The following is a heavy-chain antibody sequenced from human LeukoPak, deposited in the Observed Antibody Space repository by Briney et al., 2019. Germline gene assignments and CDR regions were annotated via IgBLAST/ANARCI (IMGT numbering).Heavy chain of an antibody. CDR3: AVSPTCGRGCSHLRGTFES. CDR2: ISSSGGHT. CDR1: GLTFSNYA. V-gene: IGHV3-23*01. J-gene: IGHJ4*02. D-gene: IGHD2-21*01. Sequence: PGGSLRLSCAVSGLTFSNYAMTWVRQAPGKGLEWVSSISSSGGHTYYGGSVKGRFAISRDNSRNTVYLQMNSLRAEDTAVYYCAVSPTCGRGCSHLRGTFESWGQGTLATVSS.